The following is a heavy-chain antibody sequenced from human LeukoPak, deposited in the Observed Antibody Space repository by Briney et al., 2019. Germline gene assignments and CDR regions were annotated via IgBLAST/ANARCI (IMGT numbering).Heavy chain of an antibody. J-gene: IGHJ4*02. D-gene: IGHD6-13*01. V-gene: IGHV6-1*01. Sequence: SQTLSLTCAISGDSVSSNSAAWNWIRQSPSRGLEWLGRTYSRSKWYNDYAVSVKSRITINADTSKNQFSLQLNSVTPEDTAVYYCAREPYSSSWLVSYYFDYWGQGTLVTVSS. CDR1: GDSVSSNSAA. CDR2: TYSRSKWYN. CDR3: AREPYSSSWLVSYYFDY.